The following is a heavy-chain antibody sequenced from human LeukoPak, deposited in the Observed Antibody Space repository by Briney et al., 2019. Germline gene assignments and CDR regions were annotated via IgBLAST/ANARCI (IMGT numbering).Heavy chain of an antibody. CDR2: INPNSGGT. CDR1: GYTFTGYY. D-gene: IGHD3-22*01. Sequence: ASVKVSCKASGYTFTGYYMHWVRQAPGQGLEWMGWINPNSGGTNYAQKFQGRVTMTRDTSISTAYMELSRLRSDDTAVYYCARGVGGGTYYYDSSGYPGGDYWGQGTLVTVSS. J-gene: IGHJ4*02. V-gene: IGHV1-2*02. CDR3: ARGVGGGTYYYDSSGYPGGDY.